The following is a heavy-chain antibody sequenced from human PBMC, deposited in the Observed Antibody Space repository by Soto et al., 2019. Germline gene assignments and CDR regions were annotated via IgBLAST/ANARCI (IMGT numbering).Heavy chain of an antibody. V-gene: IGHV1-24*01. CDR2: FDPEDGET. Sequence: ASVKVSCKVSGYTLTKLSMHWVRQAPGKGLEWMGGFDPEDGETIYAQKYQGRVTMTEDTSTDTAYMELSSLRSEYTAVYYCATYDMRGLSPGYWGQGTLVTVSS. J-gene: IGHJ4*02. D-gene: IGHD1-1*01. CDR3: ATYDMRGLSPGY. CDR1: GYTLTKLS.